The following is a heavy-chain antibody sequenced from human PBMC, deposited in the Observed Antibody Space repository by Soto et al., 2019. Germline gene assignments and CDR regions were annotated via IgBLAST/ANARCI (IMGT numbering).Heavy chain of an antibody. J-gene: IGHJ6*02. Sequence: QVQLVESGGGVVQPGRSLRLSCAASGFTFSSYAMHWVRQAPGKGLEWVAVISYDGSNKYYADSVKGRFTISRDNSKNTLYLKRNSLRAEDTAVYYCARSILGVGATTYYYYGMDVWGHGATVTVSS. D-gene: IGHD1-26*01. CDR1: GFTFSSYA. V-gene: IGHV3-30-3*01. CDR2: ISYDGSNK. CDR3: ARSILGVGATTYYYYGMDV.